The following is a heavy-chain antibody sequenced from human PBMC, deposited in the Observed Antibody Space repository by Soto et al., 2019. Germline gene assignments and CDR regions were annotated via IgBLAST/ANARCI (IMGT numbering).Heavy chain of an antibody. D-gene: IGHD4-17*01. CDR3: ARKDYGDYAGLHNWFDP. Sequence: KTSETLSLTCAVYRGSFSGYYWSWIRQPPGKGLEWIGEINHSGSTNYNPSLKSRVTISVDTSKDQFSPKLSSVTAADTAVYYCARKDYGDYAGLHNWFDPWGQGTLVTVSS. V-gene: IGHV4-34*01. CDR2: INHSGST. CDR1: RGSFSGYY. J-gene: IGHJ5*02.